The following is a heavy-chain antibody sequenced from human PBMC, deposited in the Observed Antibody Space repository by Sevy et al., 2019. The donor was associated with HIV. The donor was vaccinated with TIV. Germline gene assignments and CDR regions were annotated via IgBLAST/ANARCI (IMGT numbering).Heavy chain of an antibody. CDR1: GFTFSNAW. D-gene: IGHD5-18*01. V-gene: IGHV3-15*01. CDR2: IKSKTDGGTT. J-gene: IGHJ6*02. CDR3: TTQIQLWLRGYYYYYGMDV. Sequence: GGSLRLSCAASGFTFSNAWMSWVRQAPGKGLEWVGRIKSKTDGGTTDYAAPVKGRFTISSDDSKNTLYLQMNSLKTEDTAVYYCTTQIQLWLRGYYYYYGMDVWGQGTTVTVSS.